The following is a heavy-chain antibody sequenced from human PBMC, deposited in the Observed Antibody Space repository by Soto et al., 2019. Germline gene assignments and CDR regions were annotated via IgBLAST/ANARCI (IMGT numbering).Heavy chain of an antibody. Sequence: PSETLSLTCTVSGGSISGYYWSWIRQPPGKGLEWMGYVYNTGSTYYNSSLKSRVTISVDTSKNQFSLKLSSVTAADTAVYYCARVRRSGWYLDYWGQGTLVTVSS. V-gene: IGHV4-4*08. CDR2: VYNTGST. CDR1: GGSISGYY. CDR3: ARVRRSGWYLDY. D-gene: IGHD6-19*01. J-gene: IGHJ4*02.